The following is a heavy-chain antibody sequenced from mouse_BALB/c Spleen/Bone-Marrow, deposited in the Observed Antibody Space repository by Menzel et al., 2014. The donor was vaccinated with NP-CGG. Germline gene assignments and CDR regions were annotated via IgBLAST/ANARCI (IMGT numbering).Heavy chain of an antibody. J-gene: IGHJ4*01. CDR2: INPGSGGT. CDR3: ARSRYGKGAMDY. D-gene: IGHD2-10*02. V-gene: IGHV1-54*01. Sequence: VQLQQSGAELVRPGTSVKVSCKAPGYAFTNYLIEWVKQRPGQGLEWIGVINPGSGGTNYNEKFKGKATLTADKSSSTAYMQLSSLTSDDSAVYFCARSRYGKGAMDYWGQGTSVTVSS. CDR1: GYAFTNYL.